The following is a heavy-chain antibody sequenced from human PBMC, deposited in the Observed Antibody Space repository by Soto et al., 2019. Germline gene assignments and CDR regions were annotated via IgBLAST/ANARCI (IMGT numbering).Heavy chain of an antibody. Sequence: QVQLVESGGGVVQPGRSLRLSCAASGFTFSTSALHWVRQAPGKGLEWVALISFDGSHKYYADSVKGRFTISRDNSNNTRYLQMDSLRAEDTAVYYCARASPEGPYFDYWGQGTQVTVSS. CDR1: GFTFSTSA. J-gene: IGHJ4*02. D-gene: IGHD3-16*01. CDR3: ARASPEGPYFDY. V-gene: IGHV3-30-3*01. CDR2: ISFDGSHK.